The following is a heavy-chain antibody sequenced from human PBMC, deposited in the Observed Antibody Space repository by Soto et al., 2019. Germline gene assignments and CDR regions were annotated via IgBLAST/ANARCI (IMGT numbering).Heavy chain of an antibody. CDR2: VSGSGDSATGDRT. Sequence: PVGSLRLSCASSGFTFSDYGMSCVRQAPGKGLERVSGVSGSGDSATGDRTYYADSVKGRFTISRDNSKNTLYLQMNSLTAEDTAVYYCAREAGGSNIDAVLLDPWGQGTLVTVSS. J-gene: IGHJ5*02. D-gene: IGHD3-3*02. V-gene: IGHV3-23*01. CDR1: GFTFSDYG. CDR3: AREAGGSNIDAVLLDP.